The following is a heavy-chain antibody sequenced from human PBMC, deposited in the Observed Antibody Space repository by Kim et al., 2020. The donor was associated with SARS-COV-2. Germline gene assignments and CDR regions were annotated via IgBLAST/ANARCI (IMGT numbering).Heavy chain of an antibody. D-gene: IGHD4-4*01. J-gene: IGHJ4*02. V-gene: IGHV4-39*07. CDR1: GGSISSSSYY. Sequence: SETLSLTCTVSGGSISSSSYYWGWIRQPPGKGLEWIGSIYYSGSTYYNPSLKSRVTISVDTSKNQFSLKLSSVTAADTAVYYCARDSLHVTPFDYWGQGTLVTVSS. CDR2: IYYSGST. CDR3: ARDSLHVTPFDY.